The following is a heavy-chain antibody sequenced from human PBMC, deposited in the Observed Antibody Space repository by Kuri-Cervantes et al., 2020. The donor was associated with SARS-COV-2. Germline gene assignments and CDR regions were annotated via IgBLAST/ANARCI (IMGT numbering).Heavy chain of an antibody. CDR2: IKQDGSEK. CDR3: ARDAHCSSTSCYTRGYYYYYMDV. J-gene: IGHJ6*03. D-gene: IGHD2-2*02. V-gene: IGHV3-7*01. CDR1: GFTFSSYW. Sequence: GGSLRLSCAASGFTFSSYWMSWVRQAPGKGLEWVANIKQDGSEKYYVDSVKGRFTISRGNAKNSLYLQMNSLRAEDTAVYYCARDAHCSSTSCYTRGYYYYYMDVWGKGTTVTVSS.